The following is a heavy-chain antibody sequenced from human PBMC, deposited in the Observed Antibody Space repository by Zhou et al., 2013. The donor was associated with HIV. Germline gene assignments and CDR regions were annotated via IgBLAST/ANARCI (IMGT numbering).Heavy chain of an antibody. V-gene: IGHV1-69*05. J-gene: IGHJ6*03. CDR2: INPIFGTA. CDR1: GGSFRSYS. CDR3: ARSGPLYQLRATSNYYYMDV. D-gene: IGHD2-2*01. Sequence: QVQLVQSGAEVKKPGSSVKVSCKASGGSFRSYSISWVRQAPGQGLEWIGGINPIFGTANYAQKFQGRVTITTDESTSTAYMELSSLRSEDTAVYYCARSGPLYQLRATSNYYYMDVWGKGTTVTVSS.